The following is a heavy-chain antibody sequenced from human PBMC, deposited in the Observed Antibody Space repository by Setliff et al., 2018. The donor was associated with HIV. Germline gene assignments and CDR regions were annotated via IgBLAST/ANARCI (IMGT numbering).Heavy chain of an antibody. D-gene: IGHD2-21*01. CDR3: ARDLMWAFDI. CDR1: GFTFSYRW. Sequence: GGSLRLSCAASGFTFSYRWMTWVRQAPGKGLEWVANIKGDGSEKYYVDSVKGRFTTSRDNAKNSLYLQMNSLRAEDTAVYYCARDLMWAFDIWGQGTMVTVSS. V-gene: IGHV3-7*01. J-gene: IGHJ3*02. CDR2: IKGDGSEK.